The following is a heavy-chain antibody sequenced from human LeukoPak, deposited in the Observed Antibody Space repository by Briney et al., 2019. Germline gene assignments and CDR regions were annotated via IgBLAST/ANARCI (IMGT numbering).Heavy chain of an antibody. CDR1: GYTFTDCY. CDR2: IDPERDET. J-gene: IGHJ4*02. Sequence: ASVKISCKVSGYTFTDCYMHWIQQAPGKGLEWMGLIDPERDETIYAAKFQGRVTMTADTSTDTSFMELSSLRSEDTALYYCATGLVGTRPWDSWGQGTLVTVSS. CDR3: ATGLVGTRPWDS. V-gene: IGHV1-69-2*01. D-gene: IGHD1-26*01.